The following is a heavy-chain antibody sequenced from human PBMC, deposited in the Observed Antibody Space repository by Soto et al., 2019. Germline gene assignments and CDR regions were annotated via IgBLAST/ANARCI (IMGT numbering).Heavy chain of an antibody. CDR3: ALRSMAVVPEY. V-gene: IGHV4-59*01. CDR1: GDSISSYY. D-gene: IGHD3-22*01. J-gene: IGHJ4*02. Sequence: QVQLQESGPGLVKPSETLSLTCAVSGDSISSYYCMWIRQPPGKGLESIGYLYYGRSANYNLSLRSRVTLSVDTSTNQCSLTLSSMTAADTAVYYCALRSMAVVPEYWGQGTLVTVSS. CDR2: LYYGRSA.